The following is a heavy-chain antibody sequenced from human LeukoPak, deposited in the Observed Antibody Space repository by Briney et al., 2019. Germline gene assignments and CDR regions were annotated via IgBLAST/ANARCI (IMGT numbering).Heavy chain of an antibody. Sequence: GESLKISCKGSGYSFTTYRIGWVRQMPGKGLEWMGVVSPGDSNTRYSPSFQGQVTISADKSISTAYLQWSSLKASDTAMYYCARHLDDSSGYYYRTMYYFDYWGQGTLVTVSS. D-gene: IGHD3-22*01. J-gene: IGHJ4*02. CDR2: VSPGDSNT. V-gene: IGHV5-51*01. CDR3: ARHLDDSSGYYYRTMYYFDY. CDR1: GYSFTTYR.